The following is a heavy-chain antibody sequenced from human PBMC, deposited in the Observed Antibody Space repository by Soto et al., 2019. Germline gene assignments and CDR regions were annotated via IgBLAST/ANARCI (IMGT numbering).Heavy chain of an antibody. CDR3: TRGRSMIASYDFEY. D-gene: IGHD2-21*01. J-gene: IGHJ4*02. CDR2: MSFDGNSK. Sequence: QVQLVESGGGVVQPGTSLRLSCAVSGFAVSFYSMHWVRQAPGNGLEWVEAMSFDGNSKYFADSVKGRFKISRDTSKNTWSLEMESLAVEYPAFYHCTRGRSMIASYDFEYWGQGTEVTVSS. V-gene: IGHV3-30-3*01. CDR1: GFAVSFYS.